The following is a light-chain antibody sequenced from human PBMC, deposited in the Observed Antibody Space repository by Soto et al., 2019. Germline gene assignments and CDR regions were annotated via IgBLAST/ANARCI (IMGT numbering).Light chain of an antibody. J-gene: IGKJ1*01. Sequence: EIEMTQSPATLSVSPGERATLSCRASESVSGNLAWYQQKPGQAPRLLIYGASTRATGIPARFSGSGSGTEFTLTISSLQAEDSAVYFCQQYNNWPTWTFGQGTKVDIK. V-gene: IGKV3-15*01. CDR3: QQYNNWPTWT. CDR2: GAS. CDR1: ESVSGN.